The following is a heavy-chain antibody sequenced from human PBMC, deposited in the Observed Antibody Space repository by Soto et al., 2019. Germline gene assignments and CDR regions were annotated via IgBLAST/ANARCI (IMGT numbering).Heavy chain of an antibody. D-gene: IGHD5-12*01. CDR3: HGYGH. V-gene: IGHV3-23*01. CDR1: GFTFSTSA. CDR2: ISDSGAIT. Sequence: GGSLRLSCAASGFTFSTSAMAWVRQAPGKGLEWVSGISDSGAITYYADSVKGRFTISRDNSKNTLYLQMNSLRAEDTAVYYCHGYGHWGQGTLVTVSS. J-gene: IGHJ1*01.